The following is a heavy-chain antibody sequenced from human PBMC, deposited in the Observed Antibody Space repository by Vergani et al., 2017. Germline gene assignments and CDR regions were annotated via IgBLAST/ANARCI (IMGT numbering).Heavy chain of an antibody. CDR2: VSGSSATP. V-gene: IGHV3-23*01. D-gene: IGHD5-12*01. Sequence: EVQLLDSGGGLVQPGGSLRLSCEASGFSFPGYAMSWVRQAPGKGLEWVSSVSGSSATPYYADSVKGRFISSRDNFKNTLHLQMNSRRADDTAVYYCTKGRRGYTGYFFDYWGQGTLATVSS. J-gene: IGHJ4*02. CDR1: GFSFPGYA. CDR3: TKGRRGYTGYFFDY.